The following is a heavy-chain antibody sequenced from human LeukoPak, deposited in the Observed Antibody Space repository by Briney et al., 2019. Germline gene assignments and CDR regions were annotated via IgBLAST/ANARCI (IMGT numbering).Heavy chain of an antibody. V-gene: IGHV1-69*13. J-gene: IGHJ6*02. CDR2: IIPIFGTA. CDR1: GGTFSSYA. Sequence: SVKVSCKASGGTFSSYAISWVRQAPGQGLEWMGGIIPIFGTANYAQKFQGRVTITADESTSTAYMELSSLRSEDTAVYYCARDGPNPDYCYGMDVWGQGTTVTVSS. CDR3: ARDGPNPDYCYGMDV.